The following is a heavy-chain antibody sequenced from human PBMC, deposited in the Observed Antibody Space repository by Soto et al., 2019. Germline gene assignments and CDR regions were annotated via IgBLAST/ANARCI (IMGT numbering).Heavy chain of an antibody. J-gene: IGHJ5*02. Sequence: ASVKVSCKASGYTFTSYGISWVRQAPGQGLEWMGWISAYNGNTNYAQKLQGRVTMTTDTSTSTAYMELRSLRSDDTAVYYCARVKNSYGKITNWFDPWGQGTLVTVSS. D-gene: IGHD5-18*01. CDR1: GYTFTSYG. CDR3: ARVKNSYGKITNWFDP. CDR2: ISAYNGNT. V-gene: IGHV1-18*01.